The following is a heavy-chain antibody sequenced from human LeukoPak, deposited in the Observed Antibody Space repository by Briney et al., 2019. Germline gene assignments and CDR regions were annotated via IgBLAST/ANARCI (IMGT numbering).Heavy chain of an antibody. Sequence: PSETLSLTCTVSGGSISSTSYYWGWIRQPPGKGLEWTANIYYSGSTNYNPSLKSRVTISVDTSKNQFSLKLSSVTAADTAVYYCASGYYDYVWGSYRPFDYWGQGTLVTVSS. CDR3: ASGYYDYVWGSYRPFDY. CDR2: IYYSGST. D-gene: IGHD3-16*02. J-gene: IGHJ4*02. V-gene: IGHV4-39*07. CDR1: GGSISSTSYY.